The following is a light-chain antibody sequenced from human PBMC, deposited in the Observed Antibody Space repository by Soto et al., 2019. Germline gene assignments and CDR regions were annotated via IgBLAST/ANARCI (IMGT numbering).Light chain of an antibody. V-gene: IGLV2-14*01. CDR1: SSVVGGYNY. J-gene: IGLJ1*01. CDR3: CSYTTSNTRQIV. Sequence: QSALTQPASVSGSPGQSITISCTGTSSVVGGYNYDSWYQQQPGKAPKFMIYDVSNRPSGVSNRFSGSKSGNTASLTISGLQAQDEAYYYCCSYTTSNTRQIVFGSGTKVTVL. CDR2: DVS.